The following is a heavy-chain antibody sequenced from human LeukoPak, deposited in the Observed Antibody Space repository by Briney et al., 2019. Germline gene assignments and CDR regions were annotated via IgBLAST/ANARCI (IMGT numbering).Heavy chain of an antibody. Sequence: GGSLRLSCAASGFTFSSYSMNWVRRAPGRGLEWVSGITGTTGDTNYADSVKGRFTISRDNSKNTLYLQMTSLRAEDTAIYYCAKSQSPQWRRYDTYNDASDIWGQGTMVTVSS. J-gene: IGHJ3*02. D-gene: IGHD1-1*01. CDR3: AKSQSPQWRRYDTYNDASDI. V-gene: IGHV3-23*01. CDR1: GFTFSSYS. CDR2: ITGTTGDT.